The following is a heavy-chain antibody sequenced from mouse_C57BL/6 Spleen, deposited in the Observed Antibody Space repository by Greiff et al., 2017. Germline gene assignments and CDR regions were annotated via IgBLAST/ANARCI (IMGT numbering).Heavy chain of an antibody. J-gene: IGHJ3*01. Sequence: QVQLQQPGAELVMPGASVKLSCKASGYTFTSYWMHWVKQRPGQGLEWIGEIDPSDSYTNYNQKFKGKSTLTVDKSSITAYMQRSSLTSEDSAVYYYARGDNDGSYWGQGTLVTVSA. V-gene: IGHV1-69*01. CDR1: GYTFTSYW. D-gene: IGHD2-4*01. CDR3: ARGDNDGSY. CDR2: IDPSDSYT.